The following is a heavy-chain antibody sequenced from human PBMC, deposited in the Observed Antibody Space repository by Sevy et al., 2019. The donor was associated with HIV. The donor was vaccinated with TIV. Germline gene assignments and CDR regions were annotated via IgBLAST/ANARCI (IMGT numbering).Heavy chain of an antibody. V-gene: IGHV4-4*02. J-gene: IGHJ3*02. CDR2: IYRSGST. D-gene: IGHD3-22*01. Sequence: SETLSLTRAVSGGSISSSNWWSWVRQPPGKGLEWIGEIYRSGSTNYNPSLKSRVTISVDKSKNQFSLKLSSVTAADTAVYYCARATYYYDSSGRDIGAFDIWGQGKMVTVSS. CDR1: GGSISSSNW. CDR3: ARATYYYDSSGRDIGAFDI.